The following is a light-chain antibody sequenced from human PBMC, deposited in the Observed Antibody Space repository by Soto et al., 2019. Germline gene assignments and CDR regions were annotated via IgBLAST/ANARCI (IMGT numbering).Light chain of an antibody. CDR2: AAS. J-gene: IGKJ1*01. CDR1: QSISSY. CDR3: QQSYSTPT. Sequence: DIQMTQYHSSLSASVGDRVTITCRASQSISSYLNWYQQKPGKAPKLLIYAASSLQSGVPSRFSGSGSGTDFTLTISSLQPEDFATYYCQQSYSTPTFGQGTKVDMK. V-gene: IGKV1-39*01.